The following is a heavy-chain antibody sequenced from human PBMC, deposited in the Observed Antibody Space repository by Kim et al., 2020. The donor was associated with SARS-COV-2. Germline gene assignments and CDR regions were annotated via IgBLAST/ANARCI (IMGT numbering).Heavy chain of an antibody. J-gene: IGHJ6*02. CDR2: IYYSGST. Sequence: SETLSLTCTVSGGSISSSSYYWGWIRQPPGKGLEWIGSIYYSGSTYYNPSLKSRVTISVDTSKNQFSLKLSSVTAADTAVYYCARHPTFAITMITPYYYYGMDVWGQGTTVTVSS. V-gene: IGHV4-39*01. D-gene: IGHD3-22*01. CDR1: GGSISSSSYY. CDR3: ARHPTFAITMITPYYYYGMDV.